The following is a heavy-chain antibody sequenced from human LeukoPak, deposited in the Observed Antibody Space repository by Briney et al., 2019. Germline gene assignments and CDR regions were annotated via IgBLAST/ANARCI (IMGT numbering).Heavy chain of an antibody. J-gene: IGHJ2*01. Sequence: SETLSLTCAVYGRSLSGDYWSWIRQPPGEGLEWIGEIDYNGRTKYHPAFTSRVSISTDTPNNQLSLKLNSVTAADTAVYYCARHGGWYFALWGPGTLVTVSS. V-gene: IGHV4-34*01. D-gene: IGHD3-10*01. CDR2: IDYNGRT. CDR3: ARHGGWYFAL. CDR1: GRSLSGDY.